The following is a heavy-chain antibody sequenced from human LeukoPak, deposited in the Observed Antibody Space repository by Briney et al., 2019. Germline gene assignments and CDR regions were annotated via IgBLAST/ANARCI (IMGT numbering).Heavy chain of an antibody. Sequence: GGSLRLSCAASGFTFSSYAMSWVRQAPGKGLEWVSGISGSGGSTYYADSVKGRFTISGDNSKNTLYLQMNSLRAEDTALYYCARGGGPFDYWGQGTLVTVSS. D-gene: IGHD3-10*01. V-gene: IGHV3-23*01. CDR1: GFTFSSYA. J-gene: IGHJ4*02. CDR2: ISGSGGST. CDR3: ARGGGPFDY.